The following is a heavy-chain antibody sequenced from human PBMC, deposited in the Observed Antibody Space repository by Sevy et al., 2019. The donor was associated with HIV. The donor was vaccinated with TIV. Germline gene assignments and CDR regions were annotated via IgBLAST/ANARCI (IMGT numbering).Heavy chain of an antibody. CDR1: GFTFTSYT. V-gene: IGHV3-21*01. CDR3: ARDEGGYDPLDY. Sequence: GGSLRLSCATSGFTFTSYTMNWVRQAPGKGLEWVSSTSYSSEYIYYANSVKGRFTISRANAKNSLFLQMNSLRVEDTAVSYCARDEGGYDPLDYWGQGTLVTVSS. CDR2: TSYSSEYI. D-gene: IGHD3-16*01. J-gene: IGHJ4*02.